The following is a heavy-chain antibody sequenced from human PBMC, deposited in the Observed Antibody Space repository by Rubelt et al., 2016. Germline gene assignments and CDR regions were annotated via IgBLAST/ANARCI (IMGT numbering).Heavy chain of an antibody. V-gene: IGHV3-7*01. CDR2: IKQDGSEK. CDR3: AGPQWLGTWGLDY. CDR1: GFTFSSYW. D-gene: IGHD6-19*01. J-gene: IGHJ4*02. Sequence: EVQLVESGGGLVQPGGSLRLSCAASGFTFSSYWMSWVRQAPGKGLEWVANIKQDGSEKYYVDSVKGRFTMSRDNAKNSLYLQMNSLRAEDTAVYYCAGPQWLGTWGLDYWGQGTLVTVSS.